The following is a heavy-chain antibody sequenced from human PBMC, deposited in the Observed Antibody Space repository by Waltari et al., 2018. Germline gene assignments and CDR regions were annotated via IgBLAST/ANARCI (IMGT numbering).Heavy chain of an antibody. V-gene: IGHV4-39*01. Sequence: QLQLQESGPGLVKPSETLSLTCTFSGGSISGGNQFWDWIRQPPGEGLEWIGSISGSGNTNYNPSLRSRVTISVDTSKNQFPLKLSSVTAADTAVYFCARHADRGPAICGFDSWGQGTLVTVSS. D-gene: IGHD2-2*01. CDR2: ISGSGNT. J-gene: IGHJ5*01. CDR1: GGSISGGNQF. CDR3: ARHADRGPAICGFDS.